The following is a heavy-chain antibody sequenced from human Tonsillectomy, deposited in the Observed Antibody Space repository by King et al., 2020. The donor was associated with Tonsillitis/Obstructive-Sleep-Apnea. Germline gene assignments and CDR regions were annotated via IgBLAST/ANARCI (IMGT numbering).Heavy chain of an antibody. J-gene: IGHJ4*02. Sequence: TLKESGPTLVKPTQTLTLTCTFSGFSLSTSAVGVGWIRQPPGKALEWLALLYWVDDKGYSPTLKSRLAITKDTSKSQVVVTMTNMDPVDTATYYCARQTGGGMLDYWGQGTLVTVSS. D-gene: IGHD7-27*01. CDR1: GFSLSTSAVG. V-gene: IGHV2-5*02. CDR3: ARQTGGGMLDY. CDR2: LYWVDDK.